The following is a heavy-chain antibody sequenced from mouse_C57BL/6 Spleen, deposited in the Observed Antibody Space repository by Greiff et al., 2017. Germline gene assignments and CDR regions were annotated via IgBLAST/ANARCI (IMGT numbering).Heavy chain of an antibody. Sequence: VQLQQSGPELVKPGASVKISCKASGYAFSSSWMNWVKQRPGKGLEWIGRIYPGDGDTNYNGKFKGKATLTADKSSSTAYMQLSSLTSEDSAVXFCARRGHYAMDYWGQGTSVTVSS. CDR3: ARRGHYAMDY. V-gene: IGHV1-82*01. J-gene: IGHJ4*01. CDR2: IYPGDGDT. CDR1: GYAFSSSW.